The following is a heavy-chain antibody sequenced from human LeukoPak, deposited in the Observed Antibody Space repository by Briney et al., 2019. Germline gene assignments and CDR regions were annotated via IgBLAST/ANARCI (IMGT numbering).Heavy chain of an antibody. Sequence: GGSLRLSCAASGFTFSSYWMSWVRQAPGKGLEWVANIKQDGSEKYYVDSVKGRFTISRDDSKNMLYLQMNSLKSEDTAVYYCITDPGEYAINWGQGTLVTVSS. J-gene: IGHJ4*02. CDR3: ITDPGEYAIN. CDR2: IKQDGSEK. V-gene: IGHV3-7*03. CDR1: GFTFSSYW. D-gene: IGHD3-10*01.